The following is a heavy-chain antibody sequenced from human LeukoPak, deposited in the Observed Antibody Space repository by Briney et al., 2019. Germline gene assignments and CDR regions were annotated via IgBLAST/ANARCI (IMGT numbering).Heavy chain of an antibody. J-gene: IGHJ4*02. CDR1: GVIVSGNY. V-gene: IGHV3-53*01. Sequence: GGSLRLSCAASGVIVSGNYMSWVRQAPGKGLEWVSLIYSGGSTYYADSVKGRFTISRDNSKNTLYLQMNSLRAEDTAVYYCAKTGSGYYYFDYWGQGTLVTVSS. CDR3: AKTGSGYYYFDY. CDR2: IYSGGST. D-gene: IGHD5-12*01.